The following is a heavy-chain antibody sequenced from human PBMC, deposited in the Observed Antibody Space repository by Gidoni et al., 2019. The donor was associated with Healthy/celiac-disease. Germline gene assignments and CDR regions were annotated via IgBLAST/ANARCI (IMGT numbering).Heavy chain of an antibody. J-gene: IGHJ3*02. V-gene: IGHV3-21*01. CDR3: ARGRYYYDSSGYYHHDAFDI. Sequence: EVQLVESGGGLVKPGGSLRLSCAASGFTFSSYSMNWFRQAPGKGLEWVSSISSSSSYIYYADSVKGRFTISRDNAKNSLYLQMNSLRAEDTAVYYCARGRYYYDSSGYYHHDAFDIWGQGTMVTVSS. CDR1: GFTFSSYS. CDR2: ISSSSSYI. D-gene: IGHD3-22*01.